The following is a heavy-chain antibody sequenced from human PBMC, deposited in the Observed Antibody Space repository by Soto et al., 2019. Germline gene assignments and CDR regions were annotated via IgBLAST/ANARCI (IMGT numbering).Heavy chain of an antibody. D-gene: IGHD3-22*01. CDR3: ARDYYDSSGYYRWGLFDY. CDR1: GFTFVSYA. V-gene: IGHV3-30-3*01. CDR2: ISYDGSNK. J-gene: IGHJ4*02. Sequence: PGGSLRLSCAASGFTFVSYAMHLFRQSPFKWLEWVAVISYDGSNKYYADSVKGRFTISRDNSKNTLYLQMNSLRAEDTAVYYCARDYYDSSGYYRWGLFDYWGQGTLVTVSS.